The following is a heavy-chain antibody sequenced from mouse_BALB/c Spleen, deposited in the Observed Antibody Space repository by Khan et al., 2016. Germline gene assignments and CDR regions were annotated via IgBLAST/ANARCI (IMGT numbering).Heavy chain of an antibody. V-gene: IGHV1-87*01. CDR3: ARGNSYYDDDY. Sequence: QVQLKESGAELARPGASVKLSCKASGYTFTYYWMQWIKQRPGQGLEWIGAIYPGDGDTRYTQNFKGKATLTADKSSSTAYMQLNSLASEDSAVYYCARGNSYYDDDYWGQGTTLTVSS. J-gene: IGHJ2*01. D-gene: IGHD2-13*01. CDR2: IYPGDGDT. CDR1: GYTFTYYW.